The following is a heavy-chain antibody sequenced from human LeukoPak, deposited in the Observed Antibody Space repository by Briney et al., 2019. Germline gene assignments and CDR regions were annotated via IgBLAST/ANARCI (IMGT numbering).Heavy chain of an antibody. J-gene: IGHJ4*02. V-gene: IGHV3-21*01. CDR3: ARAVVAPGGAPYFDY. CDR1: GFTFSTSA. CDR2: ISSTSDYI. Sequence: PSGSLRLSCAASGFTFSTSAMSWVRQAPGKGLEWVSSISSTSDYIFYADSVKGRFTISRDNAKNSLYLQINSLRAEDTAVFYCARAVVAPGGAPYFDYWGQGTLVTVSS. D-gene: IGHD2-15*01.